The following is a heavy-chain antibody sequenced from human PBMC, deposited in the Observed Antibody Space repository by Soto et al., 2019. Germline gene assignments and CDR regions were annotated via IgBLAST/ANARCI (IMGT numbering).Heavy chain of an antibody. V-gene: IGHV1-69*06. D-gene: IGHD5-18*01. Sequence: QVQLVQSGAERKKPGYSVKVSCMASGGTCSSYAISWVRQAPGQGLEWMGVIIPIFGTANYAQKCQGRVTITEDKSTCTSYMELCSLGSEDTAVYYCARAGVSGWLPRVGAFDIWVAGAMVTVAS. CDR1: GGTCSSYA. CDR2: IIPIFGTA. CDR3: ARAGVSGWLPRVGAFDI. J-gene: IGHJ3*02.